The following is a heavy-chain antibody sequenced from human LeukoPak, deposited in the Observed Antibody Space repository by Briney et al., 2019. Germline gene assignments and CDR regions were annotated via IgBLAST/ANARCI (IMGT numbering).Heavy chain of an antibody. CDR1: GGSISSGNFF. J-gene: IGHJ6*02. CDR3: ASIGYDHGMDV. D-gene: IGHD1-14*01. Sequence: PSQTLSLTCTVSGGSISSGNFFWSWIRQPPGKGLEWIGYIYYSGSTNYNPSLKSRVTISVDTSKNQFSLKLSSVTAADTAVYYCASIGYDHGMDVWGQGTTVTVSS. V-gene: IGHV4-61*01. CDR2: IYYSGST.